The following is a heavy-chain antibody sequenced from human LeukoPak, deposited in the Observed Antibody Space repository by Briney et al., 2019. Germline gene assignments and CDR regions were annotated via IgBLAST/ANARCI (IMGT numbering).Heavy chain of an antibody. Sequence: PGGSLRLSCAASGFAFSSYSMNWVRQAPGKGLEWVSSISSSSSYIYYADSVKGRFTISRDNAKNSLYLQMNSLRAEDTAVYYCARGPLWFGESRAFDIWGQGTMVTVSS. V-gene: IGHV3-21*04. J-gene: IGHJ3*02. CDR3: ARGPLWFGESRAFDI. D-gene: IGHD3-10*01. CDR2: ISSSSSYI. CDR1: GFAFSSYS.